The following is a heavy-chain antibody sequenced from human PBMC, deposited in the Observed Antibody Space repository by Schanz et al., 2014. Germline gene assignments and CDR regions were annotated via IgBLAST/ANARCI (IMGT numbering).Heavy chain of an antibody. J-gene: IGHJ4*02. Sequence: QVPLQESGPGLVKPSETLSLTCTVTGGSISSYYWSWIRQPPGKGLEWIGYLYYGGRTNYNPALKSRVTIAVDASKNQFLLKLSSVAAAETAVYYWGRTVGINYFDYWGQGTLVTVSS. CDR2: LYYGGRT. D-gene: IGHD1-26*01. CDR3: GRTVGINYFDY. CDR1: GGSISSYY. V-gene: IGHV4-59*01.